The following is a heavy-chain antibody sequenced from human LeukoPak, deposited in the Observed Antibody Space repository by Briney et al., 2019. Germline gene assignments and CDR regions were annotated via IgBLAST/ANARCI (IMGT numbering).Heavy chain of an antibody. CDR2: ISYDGSNK. CDR1: GFTFSSYG. D-gene: IGHD3-10*01. J-gene: IGHJ4*02. CDR3: AKESPITMVRGVMPVIDY. V-gene: IGHV3-30*18. Sequence: GRSLRLSCAASGFTFSSYGMPWVRQAPGKGLEWVAVISYDGSNKYYADSVKGRFTISRDNSKNTLYLQMNSLRAEDTAVYYCAKESPITMVRGVMPVIDYWGQGTLVTVSS.